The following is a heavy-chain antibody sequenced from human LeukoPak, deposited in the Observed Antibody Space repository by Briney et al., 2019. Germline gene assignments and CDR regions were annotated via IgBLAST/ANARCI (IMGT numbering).Heavy chain of an antibody. CDR1: GGSVSSGSYY. CDR3: ARGGTTVTPGLLWFDP. V-gene: IGHV4-61*01. D-gene: IGHD4-17*01. Sequence: SETLSLTCTVSGGSVSSGSYYWSWIRQPPGKGLEWIGYIYYSGSTNYNSSLKSRVTISVDTSKNQFSLKLSSVTAADTAVYYCARGGTTVTPGLLWFDPWGQGTLVTVSS. CDR2: IYYSGST. J-gene: IGHJ5*02.